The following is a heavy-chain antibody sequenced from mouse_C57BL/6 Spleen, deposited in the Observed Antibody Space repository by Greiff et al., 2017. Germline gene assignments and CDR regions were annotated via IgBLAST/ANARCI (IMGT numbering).Heavy chain of an antibody. V-gene: IGHV1-54*01. J-gene: IGHJ3*01. CDR2: INPGSGGT. CDR3: ARDYGSSDGGPFAY. Sequence: QVQLQQSGAELVRPGTSVKVSCKASGYAFTNYLIEWVKQRPGQGLEWIGVINPGSGGTNYNEKFKGKATLTADKSSSTAYMQLSSLTSEDSAVYFCARDYGSSDGGPFAYWGQGTLVTVSA. D-gene: IGHD1-1*01. CDR1: GYAFTNYL.